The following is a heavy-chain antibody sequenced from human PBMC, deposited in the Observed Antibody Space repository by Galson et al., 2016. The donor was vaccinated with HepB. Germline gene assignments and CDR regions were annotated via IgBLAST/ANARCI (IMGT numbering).Heavy chain of an antibody. CDR3: AKERLVRRIFDH. CDR1: GFVFSNFG. D-gene: IGHD1-1*01. V-gene: IGHV3-23*01. CDR2: ISTRRTT. Sequence: SLRRSCAASGFVFSNFGFSLVRQAPGKGLEGVASISTRRTTYYSDSVQGRFTIPRDNSNNTLYLQMNGLSAEDTVVYYFAKERLVRRIFDHWSQGTLLTVSS. J-gene: IGHJ4*02.